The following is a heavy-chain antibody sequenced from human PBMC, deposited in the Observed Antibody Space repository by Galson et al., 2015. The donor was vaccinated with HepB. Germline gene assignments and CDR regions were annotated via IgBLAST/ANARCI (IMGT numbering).Heavy chain of an antibody. CDR1: GFTFSDHA. CDR2: VSFGGNNI. J-gene: IGHJ4*02. V-gene: IGHV3-30*04. D-gene: IGHD3-3*01. CDR3: AKDGGSGLRYLGWVVSGNYFDH. Sequence: SLRLSCAASGFTFSDHAMHWVRQAPGKGLEWVAVVSFGGNNIYYADSVKGRFTVSRENSKNMLYLQMNSLRLEDTAIYYCAKDGGSGLRYLGWVVSGNYFDHWGQGSLVTVSS.